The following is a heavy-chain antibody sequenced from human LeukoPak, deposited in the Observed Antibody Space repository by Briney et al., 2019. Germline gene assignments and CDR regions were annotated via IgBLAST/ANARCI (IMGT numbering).Heavy chain of an antibody. CDR2: INPNSGGT. J-gene: IGHJ4*02. CDR1: GYTFTGYY. D-gene: IGHD3-22*01. CDR3: ATGSALYYYDSSGYYSPFDY. V-gene: IGHV1-2*02. Sequence: ASVKVSCKASGYTFTGYYMHWVRQAPGQGLEWMGWINPNSGGTNYAQQFQGRLTMTRDTSISTAYMELSSLRSEDTAVYYCATGSALYYYDSSGYYSPFDYWGQGTLVTVSS.